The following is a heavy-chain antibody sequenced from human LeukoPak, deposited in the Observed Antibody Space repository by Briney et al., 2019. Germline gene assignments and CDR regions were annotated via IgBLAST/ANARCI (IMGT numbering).Heavy chain of an antibody. CDR1: GGSMSPYH. D-gene: IGHD2-8*01. CDR2: INHSGST. CDR3: ARGYCTNGTNFDY. V-gene: IGHV4-34*01. J-gene: IGHJ4*02. Sequence: SETLSLTCTVSGGSMSPYHWSWIRQPPGKGLEWIGEINHSGSTNYNPSLKSRVTISVDTSKNQFSLKLSSVTAADTAVYYCARGYCTNGTNFDYWGQGTLVTVSS.